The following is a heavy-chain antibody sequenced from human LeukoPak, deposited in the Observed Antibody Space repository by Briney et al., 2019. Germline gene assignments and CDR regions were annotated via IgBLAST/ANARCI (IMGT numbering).Heavy chain of an antibody. CDR1: GGTFSSYA. D-gene: IGHD2-2*02. CDR3: ARSLPPYCSSTSCYTYYYYYGMDV. V-gene: IGHV1-69*13. J-gene: IGHJ6*04. CDR2: IIPIFGTA. Sequence: GASVKVSCKASGGTFSSYAISWVRQAPGQGLEWMGGIIPIFGTAKYAQKFQGRVTITADESTSTAYMELSSLRSEDTAVYYCARSLPPYCSSTSCYTYYYYYGMDVWGKGTTVTVSS.